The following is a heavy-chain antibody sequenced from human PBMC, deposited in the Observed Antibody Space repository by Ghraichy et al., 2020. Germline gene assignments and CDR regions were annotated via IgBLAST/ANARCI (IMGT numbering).Heavy chain of an antibody. Sequence: GESLNISCAASGFTFSSYAMSWVRQAPGKGLEWVSAISGSGGSTYYADSVKGRFTISRDNSKNTLYLQMNSLRAEDTAVYYCAKDHGYSYGFDAFDIWGQGTMVTVSS. CDR2: ISGSGGST. CDR1: GFTFSSYA. D-gene: IGHD5-18*01. CDR3: AKDHGYSYGFDAFDI. V-gene: IGHV3-23*01. J-gene: IGHJ3*02.